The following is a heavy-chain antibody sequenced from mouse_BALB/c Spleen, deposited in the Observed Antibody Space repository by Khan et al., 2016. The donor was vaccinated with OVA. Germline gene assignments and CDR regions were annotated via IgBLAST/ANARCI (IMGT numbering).Heavy chain of an antibody. CDR2: ISSSGNT. CDR1: GYSITSDYA. D-gene: IGHD2-3*01. Sequence: VQLKESGPGLVKPSQSLSLTCTVTGYSITSDYAWNWIRQFPGNKLEWMGYISSSGNTNYNPALKSRISITRDTSKNQFFLQLNSVTTEDTATYYCARDGSRYNYAMDYWGQGTLVTVSS. V-gene: IGHV3-2*02. J-gene: IGHJ4*01. CDR3: ARDGSRYNYAMDY.